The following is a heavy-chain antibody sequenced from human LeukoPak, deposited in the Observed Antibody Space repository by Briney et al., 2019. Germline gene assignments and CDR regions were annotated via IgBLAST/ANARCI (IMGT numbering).Heavy chain of an antibody. J-gene: IGHJ4*02. D-gene: IGHD3-22*01. CDR2: IYYSGST. CDR1: GGSISSSSYY. CDR3: ARAVDDGPEYYYDSSGYYGTLDY. V-gene: IGHV4-39*07. Sequence: PSETLSLTCTVSGGSISSSSYYWGWIRQPPGKGLEWIGSIYYSGSTYYNPSLKSRVTISVDTSKNQFSLKLSSVTAADTAVYYCARAVDDGPEYYYDSSGYYGTLDYWGQGTLVTVSS.